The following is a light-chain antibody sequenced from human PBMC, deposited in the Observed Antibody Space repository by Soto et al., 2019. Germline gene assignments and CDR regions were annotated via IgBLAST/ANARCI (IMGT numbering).Light chain of an antibody. Sequence: QTVLTQSSSASASLGSSVKLTCTLSSGHSSYIIAWHQQQPGKAPRYLMKLEGSGSYNKGSGVPDRFSGSSSGADRYLTISNLQPEDEADYYCETWDSNTHVFGTGTKLTVL. V-gene: IGLV4-60*03. CDR3: ETWDSNTHV. CDR2: LEGSGSY. CDR1: SGHSSYI. J-gene: IGLJ1*01.